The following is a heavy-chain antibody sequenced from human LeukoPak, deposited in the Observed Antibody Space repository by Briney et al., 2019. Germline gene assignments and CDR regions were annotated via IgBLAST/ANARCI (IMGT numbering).Heavy chain of an antibody. J-gene: IGHJ3*02. CDR3: AGDGAVSRPHALDI. Sequence: PSETLSLTCTVSSGSISTYYWRWIRQSPGKGLEWMGYIFHSGSTTYNPSLSSRLTISVDTSKNQFSLKLSSVTAADTAVYYCAGDGAVSRPHALDIWGQGTMVTVSS. CDR2: IFHSGST. V-gene: IGHV4-59*12. CDR1: SGSISTYY. D-gene: IGHD2-8*01.